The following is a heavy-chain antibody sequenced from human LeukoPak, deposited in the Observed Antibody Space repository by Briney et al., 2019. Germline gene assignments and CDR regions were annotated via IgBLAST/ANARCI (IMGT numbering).Heavy chain of an antibody. J-gene: IGHJ4*02. CDR2: INHSGGT. Sequence: SETLSLTCAVYGGSFRGYYWSWIRQPPGKGLEWIGEINHSGGTNYNPSLKSRVTISVDTSKNQFSLKLSSVTAADTAVYYCARDSSSWYRNPFDYWGQGTLVTVSS. CDR1: GGSFRGYY. D-gene: IGHD6-13*01. V-gene: IGHV4-34*01. CDR3: ARDSSSWYRNPFDY.